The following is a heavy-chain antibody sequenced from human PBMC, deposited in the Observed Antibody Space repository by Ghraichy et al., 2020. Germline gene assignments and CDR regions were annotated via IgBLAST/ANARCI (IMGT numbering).Heavy chain of an antibody. CDR1: GGSISSYY. V-gene: IGHV4-59*01. J-gene: IGHJ2*01. Sequence: SETLSLTCTVSGGSISSYYWSWIRQPPGKGLEWIGYIYYSGSTNYNPSLKSRVTISVDTSKNQFSLKLSSVTAADTAVYYCARTDSSGYYNSWYFDLWGRGTLVTVSS. CDR2: IYYSGST. D-gene: IGHD3-22*01. CDR3: ARTDSSGYYNSWYFDL.